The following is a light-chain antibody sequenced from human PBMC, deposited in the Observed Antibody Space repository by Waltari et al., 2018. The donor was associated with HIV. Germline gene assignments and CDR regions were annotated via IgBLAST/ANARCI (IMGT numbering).Light chain of an antibody. CDR1: SSNIGNNY. CDR2: DNN. CDR3: GTGGGSLSVNWV. V-gene: IGLV1-51*01. J-gene: IGLJ3*02. Sequence: QSVLTQPPSVSAAPGPKVTISCSGISSNIGNNYVSWYQHLPGTAPKPPIYDNNKRPCGGPGRFSGAESGTSATLGITGLQPGDEADYYCGTGGGSLSVNWVFGGGTRLTVL.